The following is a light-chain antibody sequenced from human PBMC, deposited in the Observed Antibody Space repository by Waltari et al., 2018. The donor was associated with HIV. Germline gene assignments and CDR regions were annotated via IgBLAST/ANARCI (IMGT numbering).Light chain of an antibody. CDR1: SSNIGSNT. CDR3: AAWDDSLV. Sequence: QSVLTQPPSASGTPGQRVTISCSGSSSNIGSNTVNWYQQLPGTAPKLLIYSNKQRPAGVPDRFAGSKAGTSASLAISGLQAGDEADYYCAAWDDSLVFGGGTKLTVL. V-gene: IGLV1-44*01. J-gene: IGLJ2*01. CDR2: SNK.